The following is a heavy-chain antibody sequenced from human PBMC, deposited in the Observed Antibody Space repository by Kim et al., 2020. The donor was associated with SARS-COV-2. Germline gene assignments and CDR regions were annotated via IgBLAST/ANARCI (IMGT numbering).Heavy chain of an antibody. J-gene: IGHJ4*02. Sequence: ASVKVSCKASGYTFTSYGISWVRQAPGQGLEWMGWISAYNGNTNYAQKLQGRVTMTTDTSTSTAYMELRSLRSDDTAVYYCAREASYSSGWYEVGYWGQGTLVTVSS. CDR2: ISAYNGNT. D-gene: IGHD6-19*01. CDR1: GYTFTSYG. CDR3: AREASYSSGWYEVGY. V-gene: IGHV1-18*04.